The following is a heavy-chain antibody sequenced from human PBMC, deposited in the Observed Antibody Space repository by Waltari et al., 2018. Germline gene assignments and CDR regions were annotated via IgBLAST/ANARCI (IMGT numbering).Heavy chain of an antibody. CDR1: GGTFSSYA. CDR2: IIPSFGRA. J-gene: IGHJ5*02. CDR3: AGRGSVATITGWFDP. Sequence: QVQLVQSGAEVKKPGSSVKVSCTASGGTFSSYAISWVRQAPGQGLEWMGGIIPSFGRANYAQKFQGRVTSTADESTGTAYMELRSLRSEDTAVYYCAGRGSVATITGWFDPWGQGTLVTVSS. V-gene: IGHV1-69*13. D-gene: IGHD5-12*01.